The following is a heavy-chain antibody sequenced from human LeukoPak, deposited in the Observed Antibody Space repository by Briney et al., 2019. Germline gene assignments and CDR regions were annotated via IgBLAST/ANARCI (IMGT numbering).Heavy chain of an antibody. CDR1: GGTFSSYA. Sequence: ASVKVSCKASGGTFSSYAISWVRQAPGQGLEWMGRIIPIFGTANYAQKFQGRVTITTDVSTSTAYMELSSLRSEDTAVYYCARDLYCGGDCYSAFDIWGQGTMVTVSS. D-gene: IGHD2-21*02. CDR2: IIPIFGTA. CDR3: ARDLYCGGDCYSAFDI. J-gene: IGHJ3*02. V-gene: IGHV1-69*05.